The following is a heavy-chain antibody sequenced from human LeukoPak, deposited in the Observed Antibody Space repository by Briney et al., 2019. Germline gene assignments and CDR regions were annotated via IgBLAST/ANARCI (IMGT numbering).Heavy chain of an antibody. CDR1: GFTFSSYA. CDR2: ISYDGSNK. V-gene: IGHV3-30-3*01. CDR3: AEEGTTGFFDY. Sequence: GGSLRLSCAASGFTFSSYAMHWVRQAPGKGLEWVAVISYDGSNKYYADSVKGRFTISRDNSKNTLYLQMNSLRAEDTAVYYCAEEGTTGFFDYWGQGTLVTVSS. D-gene: IGHD1-1*01. J-gene: IGHJ4*02.